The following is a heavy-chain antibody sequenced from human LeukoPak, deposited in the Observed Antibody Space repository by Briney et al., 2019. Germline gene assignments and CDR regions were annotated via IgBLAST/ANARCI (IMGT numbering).Heavy chain of an antibody. CDR2: ISYDGNNK. D-gene: IGHD1-7*01. CDR3: ARVPAGYNWNSEGHGNFDR. J-gene: IGHJ5*02. V-gene: IGHV3-30-3*01. CDR1: VFTFSSYA. Sequence: GVSLRLSCAASVFTFSSYAMHWLPHAPGKGLEGVAVISYDGNNKYYADSVKVRFTISRDNSKNTLYLQMNSLRAEDTAVYYCARVPAGYNWNSEGHGNFDRWGQGTLVTVSS.